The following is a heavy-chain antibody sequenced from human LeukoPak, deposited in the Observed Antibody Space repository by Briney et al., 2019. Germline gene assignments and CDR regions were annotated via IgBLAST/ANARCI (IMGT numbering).Heavy chain of an antibody. D-gene: IGHD3-10*01. Sequence: SETLSLTCSVSGDSISPYYWSWIRQPPGKGLEWIGFIHDSGGTYYNPSLKSRVSISRDMSKNQLSLMLSSVTAADTAVYYCARGFGAGNYYYGWFDPWGQGTLVSVSS. CDR3: ARGFGAGNYYYGWFDP. J-gene: IGHJ5*02. V-gene: IGHV4-4*09. CDR1: GDSISPYY. CDR2: IHDSGGT.